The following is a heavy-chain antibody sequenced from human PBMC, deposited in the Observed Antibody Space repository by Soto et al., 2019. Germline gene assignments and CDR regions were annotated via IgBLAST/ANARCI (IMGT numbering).Heavy chain of an antibody. CDR2: ISGSGGST. CDR1: GFTFSSYA. Sequence: EVQLLESGGGLVQPGGSLRLSCAASGFTFSSYAMSWVRQAPGKGLEWVSTISGSGGSTYYADSVKGRFTISRDNSKNTLYLQMNSLRAEDTAVYYCAKEYDILTCSLSVAFDIWGQGTMVTVSS. V-gene: IGHV3-23*01. J-gene: IGHJ3*02. CDR3: AKEYDILTCSLSVAFDI. D-gene: IGHD3-9*01.